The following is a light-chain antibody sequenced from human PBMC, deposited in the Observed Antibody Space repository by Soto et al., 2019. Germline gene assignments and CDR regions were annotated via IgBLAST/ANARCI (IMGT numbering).Light chain of an antibody. CDR1: SSDVGGYNY. Sequence: QSARTQPASVSGAPGQSITISCTGTSSDVGGYNYVSWYQQHPVKAPKLMIYDVTNRPSGVSDRFSGSKSGNTASLTISGLQAEDEADYYRSSYTSSSTPYVFGTGTKVTVL. CDR3: SSYTSSSTPYV. V-gene: IGLV2-14*01. J-gene: IGLJ1*01. CDR2: DVT.